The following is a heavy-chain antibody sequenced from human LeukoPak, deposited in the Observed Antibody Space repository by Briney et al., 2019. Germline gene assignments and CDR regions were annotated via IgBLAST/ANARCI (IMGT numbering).Heavy chain of an antibody. CDR2: IKQDGSEK. J-gene: IGHJ4*02. Sequence: GGSLRLSCAASGFTFSSYWMSWVRQAPGKGLEWVANIKQDGSEKYYVDSVKGRFTISRDNAKNSLYLQMNSLRAEDTAVYYCAREGYVLLWFGETSIHFDYWGQGTLVTVSS. D-gene: IGHD3-10*01. V-gene: IGHV3-7*01. CDR3: AREGYVLLWFGETSIHFDY. CDR1: GFTFSSYW.